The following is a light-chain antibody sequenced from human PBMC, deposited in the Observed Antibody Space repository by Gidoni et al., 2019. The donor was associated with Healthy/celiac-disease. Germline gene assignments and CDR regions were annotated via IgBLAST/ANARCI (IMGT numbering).Light chain of an antibody. V-gene: IGKV1-39*01. CDR1: QSISSY. Sequence: DIQMTQSPSSLSASVGDRVTITCRASQSISSYLNWYQQKPVKAPKLLMYAASSLQSGVPSRFSGSGSGTDFTLTISSLQTEDFATYYCQQSYSTPQTFGQGTKLEIK. CDR3: QQSYSTPQT. CDR2: AAS. J-gene: IGKJ2*01.